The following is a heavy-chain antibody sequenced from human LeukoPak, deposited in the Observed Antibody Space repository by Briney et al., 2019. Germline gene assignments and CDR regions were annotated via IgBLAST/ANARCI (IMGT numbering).Heavy chain of an antibody. CDR2: ISGSGGST. Sequence: GGSLRLSCAASGFTFSCYAMSWVRQAPGKGLEWVSAISGSGGSTYYADSVKGRFTISRDNSKNTLYLQMNSLRAEDTAVYYCAKHRIVVVPAAMGTWGQGTLVTVSS. V-gene: IGHV3-23*01. CDR1: GFTFSCYA. J-gene: IGHJ5*02. D-gene: IGHD2-2*01. CDR3: AKHRIVVVPAAMGT.